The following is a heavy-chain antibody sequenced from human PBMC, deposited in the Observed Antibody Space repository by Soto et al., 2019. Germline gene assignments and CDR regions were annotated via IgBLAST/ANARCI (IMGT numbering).Heavy chain of an antibody. D-gene: IGHD2-8*01. Sequence: EVQLLESGGGLVQPGGSLRLSCAASGFSFSAYAMNWVRQAPGKGLQWVSGLVGSGGDKNYADSVRGRFTVSRDNSKNTLYLQMNNLRDEDTAVYYCAEDLIANNGVWEAFDMWGRGTKVTVSS. J-gene: IGHJ3*02. CDR1: GFSFSAYA. CDR2: LVGSGGDK. V-gene: IGHV3-23*01. CDR3: AEDLIANNGVWEAFDM.